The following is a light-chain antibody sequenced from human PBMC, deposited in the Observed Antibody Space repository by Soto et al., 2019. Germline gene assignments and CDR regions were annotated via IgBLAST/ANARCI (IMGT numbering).Light chain of an antibody. J-gene: IGKJ2*01. CDR2: DAS. Sequence: EIVMTQSPASLSVSPGERVTISCRASQSISSNLAWYQQQPGQTPRLLIYDASTRVLGIPARFSGSGSGTEFTLTISSLQPEDFAVYYCQQYHDWLYTFGQGTKLEIK. CDR3: QQYHDWLYT. CDR1: QSISSN. V-gene: IGKV3-15*01.